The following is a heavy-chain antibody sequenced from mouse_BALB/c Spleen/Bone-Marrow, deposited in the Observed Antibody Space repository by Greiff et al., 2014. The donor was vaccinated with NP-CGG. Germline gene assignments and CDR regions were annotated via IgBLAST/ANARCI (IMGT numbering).Heavy chain of an antibody. V-gene: IGHV7-1*02. D-gene: IGHD2-10*02. Sequence: VMLVESGGGLVQPGDSLRLSCATSGFTFSDFYMEWVRQPPGKRLEWIAASRNKAKHYTTEYSASVKGRFIVSRDTSQSILYLQMNALRAEDTAIYYCARDVGYGNYFVYWGQGTLVTVSA. CDR2: SRNKAKHYTT. CDR3: ARDVGYGNYFVY. CDR1: GFTFSDFY. J-gene: IGHJ3*01.